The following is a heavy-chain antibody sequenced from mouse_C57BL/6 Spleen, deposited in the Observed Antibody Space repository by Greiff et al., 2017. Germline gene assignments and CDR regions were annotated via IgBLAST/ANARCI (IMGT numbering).Heavy chain of an antibody. V-gene: IGHV1-63*01. D-gene: IGHD1-1*01. CDR2: IYPGGGYT. CDR3: ERRGSTVVGAMDY. CDR1: GYTITNYC. J-gene: IGHJ4*01. Sequence: VQLQQSGAELVRPGTSVKMSCKASGYTITNYCIGWAKQRPGPGLEWIGDIYPGGGYTNYNEQFKGKATLTADKSSSTAYMQFSSLTSEDADIYDCERRGSTVVGAMDYWGQGTSVTVSS.